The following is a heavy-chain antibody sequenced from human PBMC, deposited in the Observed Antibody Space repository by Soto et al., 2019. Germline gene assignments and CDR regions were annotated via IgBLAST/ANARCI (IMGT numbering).Heavy chain of an antibody. CDR1: GFTFSSYS. J-gene: IGHJ3*02. V-gene: IGHV3-48*02. CDR2: ISSSSSTI. D-gene: IGHD3-10*01. Sequence: GGSLRLSCAASGFTFSSYSMNWVRQAPGKGLEWVSYISSSSSTIYYADSVKGRFTISRDNDKNSLYLQMNSLRDEDTAVYYCARDQSLWFGELYDAFDIWGQGTMVTVSS. CDR3: ARDQSLWFGELYDAFDI.